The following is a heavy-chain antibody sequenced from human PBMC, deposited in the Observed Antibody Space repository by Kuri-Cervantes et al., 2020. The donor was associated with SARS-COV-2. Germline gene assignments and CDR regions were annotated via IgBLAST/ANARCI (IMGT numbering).Heavy chain of an antibody. Sequence: SETLSLTCAISGDSVSSNSAAWNWIRQSPSRGLEWLGRTYYRSKWYNDYAVSVKSRITINPDTSKNQFSLQLNSVTPEDTAVYYCARTGVRFLEWLSEDADAFDIWGQGTMVTVSS. CDR3: ARTGVRFLEWLSEDADAFDI. J-gene: IGHJ3*02. CDR2: TYYRSKWYN. D-gene: IGHD3-3*01. CDR1: GDSVSSNSAA. V-gene: IGHV6-1*01.